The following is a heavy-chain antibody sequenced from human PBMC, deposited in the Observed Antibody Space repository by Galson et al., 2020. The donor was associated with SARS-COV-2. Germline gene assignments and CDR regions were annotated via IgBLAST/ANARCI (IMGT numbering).Heavy chain of an antibody. Sequence: SETLSLTCTVSGGSISSSSYYWGWIRQPPGKGLEWIGSIYYSGSTYYNPSLKSRVTISVDTSKNQFSLKLSSVTAADTAVYYCAGEAVAGNYYYYDGMDVWGQGTTVTVSS. J-gene: IGHJ6*02. CDR1: GGSISSSSYY. D-gene: IGHD6-19*01. CDR3: AGEAVAGNYYYYDGMDV. CDR2: IYYSGST. V-gene: IGHV4-39*02.